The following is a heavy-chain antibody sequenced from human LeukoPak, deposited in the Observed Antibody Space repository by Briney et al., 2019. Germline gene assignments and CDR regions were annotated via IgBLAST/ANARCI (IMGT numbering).Heavy chain of an antibody. J-gene: IGHJ4*02. CDR1: GGSISTYY. D-gene: IGHD6-25*01. V-gene: IGHV4-59*12. CDR3: AREHSSGSWYYFDY. CDR2: IYYSGSTST. Sequence: SETLSLTCTVSGGSISTYYWSWIRQPPGKGLEWIGYIYYSGSTSTNYNPSLKSRVTVSADTSKNQFSLKLSSVTAADTAVYYCAREHSSGSWYYFDYWGQGTLVTVSS.